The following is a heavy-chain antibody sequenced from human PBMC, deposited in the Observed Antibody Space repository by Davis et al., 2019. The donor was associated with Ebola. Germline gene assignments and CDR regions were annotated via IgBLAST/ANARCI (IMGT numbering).Heavy chain of an antibody. CDR1: GGSFSGYY. J-gene: IGHJ6*02. CDR2: IYYSGST. D-gene: IGHD1-26*01. V-gene: IGHV4-59*01. CDR3: AREGSSYSGSYQYYYYGMDV. Sequence: SETLSLTCAVYGGSFSGYYWSWIRQPPGKGLEWIGYIYYSGSTNYNPSLKSRVTISVDTSKNQFSLKLSSVTAADTAVYYCAREGSSYSGSYQYYYYGMDVWGQGTTVTVSS.